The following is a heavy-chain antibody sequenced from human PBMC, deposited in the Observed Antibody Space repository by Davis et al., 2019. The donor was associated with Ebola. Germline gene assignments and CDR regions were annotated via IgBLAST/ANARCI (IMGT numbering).Heavy chain of an antibody. CDR3: ARSLMTTGWFDP. CDR2: IYYSGST. D-gene: IGHD4-17*01. Sequence: MPSETLSLTCTVSGGSISSSSYYWGWIRQPPGKGLEWIGSIYYSGSTYYNPSLKSRVTIFVDTSKNQFSLKLSSVTAADTAVYYCARSLMTTGWFDPWGQGTLVTVSS. V-gene: IGHV4-39*01. J-gene: IGHJ5*02. CDR1: GGSISSSSYY.